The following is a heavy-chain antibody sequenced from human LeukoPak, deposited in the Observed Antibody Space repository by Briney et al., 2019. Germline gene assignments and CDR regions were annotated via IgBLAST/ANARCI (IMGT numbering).Heavy chain of an antibody. CDR3: AARYSSSWYSNYYYGMDV. Sequence: ETLSLTCTVSGGSISSYYWSWIRQPPGKGLEWIGYIYYSGSTNYNPSLKSRVTISVDTSKNQFSLKLSSVTAADTAVYYCAARYSSSWYSNYYYGMDVWGQGTTVTVSS. V-gene: IGHV4-59*01. CDR1: GGSISSYY. J-gene: IGHJ6*02. D-gene: IGHD6-13*01. CDR2: IYYSGST.